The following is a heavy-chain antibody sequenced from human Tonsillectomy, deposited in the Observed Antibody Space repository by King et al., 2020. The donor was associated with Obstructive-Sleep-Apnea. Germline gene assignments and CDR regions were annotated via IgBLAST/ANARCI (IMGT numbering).Heavy chain of an antibody. CDR2: SYYSGST. J-gene: IGHJ4*02. CDR1: GGSISSSSYY. CDR3: AKSYGYEYFDY. V-gene: IGHV4-39*07. Sequence: QLQESGPGLVKPSETLSLTCTVSGGSISSSSYYWGWIRQPPGKGLEWIGSSYYSGSTYYNPSLKSRVTISVYTSKNQFSLKLSSVTAADTAVYYCAKSYGYEYFDYWGQGTLVTVSS. D-gene: IGHD5-18*01.